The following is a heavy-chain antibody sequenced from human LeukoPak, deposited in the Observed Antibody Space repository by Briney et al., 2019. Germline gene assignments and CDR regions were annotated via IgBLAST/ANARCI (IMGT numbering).Heavy chain of an antibody. Sequence: PSETLSLTCTVSGGSTSSGIYCWSWIRQPAGKGLEWIGRIYTSGSTNYNPSLKSRVTISVDMSKNQFSLKLSSVTAADTAVYYCAREVLRYTDWFDPWGQGTLVTVSS. CDR3: AREVLRYTDWFDP. J-gene: IGHJ5*02. V-gene: IGHV4-61*02. CDR1: GGSTSSGIYC. D-gene: IGHD3-9*01. CDR2: IYTSGST.